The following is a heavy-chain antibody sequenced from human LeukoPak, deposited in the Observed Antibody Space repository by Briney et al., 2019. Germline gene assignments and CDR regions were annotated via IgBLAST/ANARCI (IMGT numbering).Heavy chain of an antibody. D-gene: IGHD6-19*01. Sequence: GGSLRLSCAASGFTFSSYGMHWVRQAPGKGLEWVAVISYDGSNKYYADSVKGRFTISRDDSKNTLYLQMNSLRSDDTAVYYCARDGRVAGGAGVDYYGMDVWGQGTTVTVSS. V-gene: IGHV3-30*03. J-gene: IGHJ6*02. CDR2: ISYDGSNK. CDR3: ARDGRVAGGAGVDYYGMDV. CDR1: GFTFSSYG.